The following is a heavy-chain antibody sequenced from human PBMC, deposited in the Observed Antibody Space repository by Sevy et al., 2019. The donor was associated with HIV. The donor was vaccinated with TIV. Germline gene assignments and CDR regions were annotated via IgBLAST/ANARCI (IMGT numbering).Heavy chain of an antibody. Sequence: GGSLRLSCAASGFTFSTYAMNWVRQAPGKGLEWVSAISGSAGSTYYADSVKGRFTISRDNSKNTLYLQMNSLRAEDTAVYFCAKEGYYYDSHSADWFDPWGQGTLVTVSS. CDR2: ISGSAGST. V-gene: IGHV3-23*01. D-gene: IGHD3-22*01. J-gene: IGHJ5*02. CDR1: GFTFSTYA. CDR3: AKEGYYYDSHSADWFDP.